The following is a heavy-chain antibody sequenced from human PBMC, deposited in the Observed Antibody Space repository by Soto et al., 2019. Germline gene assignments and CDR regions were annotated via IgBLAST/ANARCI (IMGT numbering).Heavy chain of an antibody. Sequence: WESLRLSCAASGFTFSSYEMNWVRQAPAKGLEWVSYISSSGSTIYYADSVKGRFTISRDNAKNSLYLQMNSLRAEDTAVYYCATAGGVGSSWSDYYYYGMDVWGQGTTVTVSS. CDR1: GFTFSSYE. V-gene: IGHV3-48*03. CDR3: ATAGGVGSSWSDYYYYGMDV. D-gene: IGHD6-13*01. CDR2: ISSSGSTI. J-gene: IGHJ6*02.